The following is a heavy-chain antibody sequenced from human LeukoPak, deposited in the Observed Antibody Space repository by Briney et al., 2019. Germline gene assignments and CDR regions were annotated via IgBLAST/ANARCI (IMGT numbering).Heavy chain of an antibody. Sequence: KPSETLSLTCTVSGGSISGSSYYWGWIRQPPGKGLEWIGSIYYSGSTYYNPSLKSRVTISVDTSKNQFSLKLSSVTAADTAVYYCARQNRRYYFDYWGQGTLVTVSS. D-gene: IGHD2/OR15-2a*01. CDR2: IYYSGST. CDR1: GGSISGSSYY. CDR3: ARQNRRYYFDY. V-gene: IGHV4-39*01. J-gene: IGHJ4*02.